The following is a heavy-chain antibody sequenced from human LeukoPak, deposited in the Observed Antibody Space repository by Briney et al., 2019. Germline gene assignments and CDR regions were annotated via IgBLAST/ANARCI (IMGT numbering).Heavy chain of an antibody. CDR1: GGSISNYW. CDR3: ARGYSSSWNYFDE. Sequence: PSETLSLTCTVSGGSISNYWWSWIRQPPGKGLEWIGYVFDSGGTNYNPSLKSRVTISVDTSKKQFSLKLSSVTAADTAVYYCARGYSSSWNYFDEGGRGPRVPVS. CDR2: VFDSGGT. V-gene: IGHV4-59*01. J-gene: IGHJ4*02. D-gene: IGHD6-13*01.